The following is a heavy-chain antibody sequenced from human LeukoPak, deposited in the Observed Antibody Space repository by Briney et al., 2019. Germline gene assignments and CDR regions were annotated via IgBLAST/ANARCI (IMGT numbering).Heavy chain of an antibody. J-gene: IGHJ4*02. D-gene: IGHD2-2*01. Sequence: PGGSLRLSCTASGFTFGDYAMSWVRQAPGKGLEWVGFIRSKAYGGTTEYAASVKGGFTISRDDSKSIAYLQMNSLKTEDTAVYYCTRDQMVVVPAAVFDYWGQGTLVTVSS. CDR2: IRSKAYGGTT. CDR1: GFTFGDYA. V-gene: IGHV3-49*04. CDR3: TRDQMVVVPAAVFDY.